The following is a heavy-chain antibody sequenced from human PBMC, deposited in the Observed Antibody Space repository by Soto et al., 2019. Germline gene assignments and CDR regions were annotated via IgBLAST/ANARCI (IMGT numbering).Heavy chain of an antibody. Sequence: EVQLVKSGGGLVQPGGSLRLSCAASGFIFSLYSIHWVRQAPGKGLEWVSYISSSSSTIYYADSVKGRFTISRDNAKNSLYVKMNSLRDEDTAVYSCARVALNPHDGFDFWGQGTIVTVSS. V-gene: IGHV3-48*02. CDR2: ISSSSSTI. CDR3: ARVALNPHDGFDF. CDR1: GFIFSLYS. J-gene: IGHJ3*01.